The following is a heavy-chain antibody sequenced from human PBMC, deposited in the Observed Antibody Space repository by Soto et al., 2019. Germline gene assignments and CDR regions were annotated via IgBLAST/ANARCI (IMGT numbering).Heavy chain of an antibody. J-gene: IGHJ4*02. CDR1: GFTFTSYA. V-gene: IGHV3-23*01. CDR3: ARDRATFDY. CDR2: ISGSGSNT. Sequence: GGSLRPSCAASGFTFTSYAMSWVRLTPGKGLEWVSAISGSGSNTFYADSVRGRFTISRDNSKNTVFLQMNNLRAEDTAVYFCARDRATFDYWGQGTRVTVSS. D-gene: IGHD1-26*01.